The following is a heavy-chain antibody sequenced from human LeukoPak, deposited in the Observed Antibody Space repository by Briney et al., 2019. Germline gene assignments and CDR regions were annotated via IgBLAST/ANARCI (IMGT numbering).Heavy chain of an antibody. V-gene: IGHV3-48*04. CDR1: GFTFSSYS. CDR2: ISSSSSTI. D-gene: IGHD3-22*01. Sequence: PGGSLRLSCAASGFTFSSYSMNWVRQAPGKGLEWVSYISSSSSTIYYADSVKGRFTISRGNAKNSLYLQMNSLRAEDTAVYYCARGGGYYYDSSGYLLVNWGQGTLVTVSS. J-gene: IGHJ4*02. CDR3: ARGGGYYYDSSGYLLVN.